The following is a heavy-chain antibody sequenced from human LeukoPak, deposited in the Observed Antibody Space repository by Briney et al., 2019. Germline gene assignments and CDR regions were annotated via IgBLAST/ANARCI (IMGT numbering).Heavy chain of an antibody. CDR2: IYYSGST. J-gene: IGHJ5*02. V-gene: IGHV4-31*03. D-gene: IGHD3-16*02. CDR1: GGSISSGGYY. CDR3: ARGRAMITFGGVIGGMNWFDP. Sequence: SQTLSLTCTVSGGSISSGGYYWSWIRQHPGKGLEWIGYIYYSGSTYYNPSLKSRVTISVDTSKNQFSLKLSSVTAADTAVYYCARGRAMITFGGVIGGMNWFDPWGQGTLVTVSS.